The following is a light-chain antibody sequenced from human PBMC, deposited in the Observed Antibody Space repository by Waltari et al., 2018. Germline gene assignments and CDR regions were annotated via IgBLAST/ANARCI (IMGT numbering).Light chain of an antibody. CDR1: RLRLFY. Sequence: SSELPQEPDVSVALGPTVNITCRGDRLRLFYASWYQQAPRQAPRLVIYRKNERPSGIPGRFSASYSGATSSLIITGAQTEDEGHYYCSSRDTDGKHWLFGGGTKVTV. CDR3: SSRDTDGKHWL. CDR2: RKN. J-gene: IGLJ2*01. V-gene: IGLV3-19*01.